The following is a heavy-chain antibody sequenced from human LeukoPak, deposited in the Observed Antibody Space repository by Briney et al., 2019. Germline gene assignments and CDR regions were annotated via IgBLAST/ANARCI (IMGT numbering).Heavy chain of an antibody. D-gene: IGHD3-10*01. CDR3: ARGNYYHGSGSYFNVEAFDI. CDR1: GYTFTGYS. Sequence: ASVKVSCKASGYTFTGYSMHWVRQAPGQGLEWMGWINPNSGGTNYAQKFQGRVTMTRDTSISTAYMELSRLRSDDTAVYYCARGNYYHGSGSYFNVEAFDIWGQGTMVTVSS. CDR2: INPNSGGT. J-gene: IGHJ3*02. V-gene: IGHV1-2*02.